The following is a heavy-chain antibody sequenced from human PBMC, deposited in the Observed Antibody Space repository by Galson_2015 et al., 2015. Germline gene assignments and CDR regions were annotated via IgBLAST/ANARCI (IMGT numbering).Heavy chain of an antibody. J-gene: IGHJ3*02. CDR3: ARAQYCGGDCYVTAFDI. CDR2: IIPIFGTA. D-gene: IGHD2-21*01. V-gene: IGHV1-69*06. CDR1: GGTFSSYA. Sequence: SVKVSCKASGGTFSSYAISWVRQAPGQGLEWMGGIIPIFGTANYAQKFQGRVTITADKSTSKAYMELSSLRSEDTAVYYCARAQYCGGDCYVTAFDIWGQGTMVTVSS.